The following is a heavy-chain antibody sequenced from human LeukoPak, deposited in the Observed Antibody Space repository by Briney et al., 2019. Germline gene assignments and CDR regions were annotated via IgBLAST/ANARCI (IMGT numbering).Heavy chain of an antibody. CDR2: IRQDGSDK. CDR3: ARDGGSAIPFDY. CDR1: GFTFSTYW. V-gene: IGHV3-7*01. Sequence: GGSLRLSCAASGFTFSTYWMSWVRQAPGKGREWVANIRQDGSDKYYVDSVKGRFTISRDNAKNSLYLQMNSLRAEDTAVYYCARDGGSAIPFDYWGQGTLVTVSS. J-gene: IGHJ4*02.